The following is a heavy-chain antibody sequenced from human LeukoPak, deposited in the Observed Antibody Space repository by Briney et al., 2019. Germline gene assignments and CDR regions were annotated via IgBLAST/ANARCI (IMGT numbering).Heavy chain of an antibody. CDR1: GGSINTYY. CDR2: IYYSGST. Sequence: SETLSLTCTVSGGSINTYYWSWIRQPPGKGLEWIGYIYYSGSTNYNPSLKSRVTISVDTSKDQFSLTLSSVTAADTAIYYCARGLYGSQGIFDYWGQGTLVTVSS. J-gene: IGHJ4*02. D-gene: IGHD3-10*01. V-gene: IGHV4-59*01. CDR3: ARGLYGSQGIFDY.